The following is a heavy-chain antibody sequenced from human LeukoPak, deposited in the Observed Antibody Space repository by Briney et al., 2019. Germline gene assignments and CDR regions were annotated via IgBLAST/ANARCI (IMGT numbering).Heavy chain of an antibody. Sequence: GAAVTVSFKFSVYTLTELSMHWVRQAPGKGGEGMGGFDPEDGETIYAQKFQGRVTMTEDTSTDTAYMELSSLRSEDTAVYYCATGPYCTNGVCYREYFQHWGQGTLVTVSS. CDR2: FDPEDGET. CDR1: VYTLTELS. V-gene: IGHV1-24*01. J-gene: IGHJ1*01. D-gene: IGHD2-8*01. CDR3: ATGPYCTNGVCYREYFQH.